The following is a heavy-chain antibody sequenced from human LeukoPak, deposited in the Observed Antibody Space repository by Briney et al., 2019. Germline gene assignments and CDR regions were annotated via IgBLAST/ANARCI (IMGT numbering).Heavy chain of an antibody. D-gene: IGHD4-17*01. CDR3: ARGSTVRGLDY. V-gene: IGHV1-2*02. CDR1: GYTFTDYY. J-gene: IGHJ4*02. CDR2: INHNTGSP. Sequence: ASVKVSCKASGYTFTDYYIHCVRQTPGQGLEGLGGINHNTGSPFYAPKFQGRVTMTRDTSITTAYMELSRLRSDDTDVYYCARGSTVRGLDYWGQGTLVTVSS.